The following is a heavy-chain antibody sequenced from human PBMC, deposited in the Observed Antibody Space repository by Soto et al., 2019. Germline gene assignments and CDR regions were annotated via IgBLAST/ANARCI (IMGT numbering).Heavy chain of an antibody. D-gene: IGHD3-3*01. CDR1: RDSVSSNSAG. Sequence: SQTLSLTCAIPRDSVSSNSAGWNWIRQSPSRGLEWLGRTYYRSKWYNEYAVSVKSRITINPDTSRSQIALQLNSVTREDTAVYYCARDIDFGYWGRGTQVTVSS. J-gene: IGHJ4*02. V-gene: IGHV6-1*01. CDR3: ARDIDFGY. CDR2: TYYRSKWYN.